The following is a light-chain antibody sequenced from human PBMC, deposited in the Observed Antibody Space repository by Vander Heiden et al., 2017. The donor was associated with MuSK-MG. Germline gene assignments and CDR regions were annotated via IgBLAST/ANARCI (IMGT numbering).Light chain of an antibody. J-gene: IGLJ3*02. CDR1: SSDVGGYNY. CDR2: DVR. CDR3: SSYTSSRGV. V-gene: IGLV2-14*01. Sequence: QSALTQPASVSGSPGRSITISCTGTSSDVGGYNYVSWYQQHPGKAPKLMIYDVRKRPSGVSNRFSGSKSGNTASLTISGLQAEDEADYYCSSYTSSRGVFGGGTKLTVL.